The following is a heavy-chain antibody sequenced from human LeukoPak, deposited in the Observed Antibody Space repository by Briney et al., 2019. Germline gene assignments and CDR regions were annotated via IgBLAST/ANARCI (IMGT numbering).Heavy chain of an antibody. CDR2: ISVYNGNT. CDR1: GYTFTSYG. V-gene: IGHV1-18*01. Sequence: ASVKVSCKASGYTFTSYGISWVRQAPGQGLEWMGWISVYNGNTKYAQKLQGRVTMTTDTAMSTAYMELRSLRSDDTAVYYCARSGFIAVAGTNWGDSDYWGQGTLVTVSS. CDR3: ARSGFIAVAGTNWGDSDY. D-gene: IGHD6-19*01. J-gene: IGHJ4*02.